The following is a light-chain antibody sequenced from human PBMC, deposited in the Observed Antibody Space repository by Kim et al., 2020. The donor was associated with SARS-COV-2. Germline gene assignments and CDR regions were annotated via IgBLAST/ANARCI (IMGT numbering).Light chain of an antibody. CDR3: NSYTTSSTWV. J-gene: IGLJ3*02. CDR2: DVT. Sequence: QSALTQPASVSGSPGQSITISCTGTSSDVGDNNYVSWYQQYAGKAPKLMIYDVTKRPSGVSNRFSGSKSGNTASLTISGLQAEDEAIYYCNSYTTSSTWVFGGGTQLTVL. CDR1: SSDVGDNNY. V-gene: IGLV2-14*01.